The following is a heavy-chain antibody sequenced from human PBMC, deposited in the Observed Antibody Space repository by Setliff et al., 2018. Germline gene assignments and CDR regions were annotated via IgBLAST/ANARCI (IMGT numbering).Heavy chain of an antibody. J-gene: IGHJ4*02. Sequence: GASVTVSCKASGLTFTTFSISWVRQAPGQGLEWMGWITNYNGKTDYAQKFQDRVILTTDTSTNTAYMELRNLRPDDKAIYYCATRTPVTFSGVVTTVWGQGSLVTVSS. CDR1: GLTFTTFS. D-gene: IGHD3-3*01. V-gene: IGHV1-18*01. CDR3: ATRTPVTFSGVVTTV. CDR2: ITNYNGKT.